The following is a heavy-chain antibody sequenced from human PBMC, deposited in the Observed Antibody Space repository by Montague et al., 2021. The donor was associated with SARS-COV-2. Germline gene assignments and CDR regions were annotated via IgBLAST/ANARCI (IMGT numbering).Heavy chain of an antibody. CDR2: MNPNSGNT. J-gene: IGHJ6*03. V-gene: IGHV1-8*01. Sequence: SVKVSFKASGYPFTSYDINWVRQAAGQGLEWMGWMNPNSGNTGYAQKLQGRVTMTRDTSMNTAYMELSSLRSEDTAVYYCARASLVRGVIITRVRYSYYMDVWGKGTTVTVS. CDR3: ARASLVRGVIITRVRYSYYMDV. CDR1: GYPFTSYD. D-gene: IGHD3-10*01.